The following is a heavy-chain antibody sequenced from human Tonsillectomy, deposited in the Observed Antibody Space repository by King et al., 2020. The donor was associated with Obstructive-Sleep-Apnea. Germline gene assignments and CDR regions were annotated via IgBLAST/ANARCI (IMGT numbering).Heavy chain of an antibody. CDR3: AAPYSGYDSDYYYGMDV. CDR2: IKQDGSEK. CDR1: GFTFSSYW. Sequence: QLVQSGGGLVQPGGSLRLSCAASGFTFSSYWMSWVRQAPGKGLECVANIKQDGSEKYYVDSVTGRFTISRDNAKNSLYLQMNSLRAEDTAVYYCAAPYSGYDSDYYYGMDVWGQGTTVTVSS. J-gene: IGHJ6*02. D-gene: IGHD5-12*01. V-gene: IGHV3-7*01.